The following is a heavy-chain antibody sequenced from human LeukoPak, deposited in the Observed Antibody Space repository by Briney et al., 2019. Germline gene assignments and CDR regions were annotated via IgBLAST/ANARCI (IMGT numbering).Heavy chain of an antibody. J-gene: IGHJ4*02. CDR2: ISGSGGST. CDR1: GFTFSSYA. CDR3: AKLISGGTEGY. V-gene: IGHV3-23*01. Sequence: GSLRLSRAASGFTFSSYAMSWVRQAPGKGLEWVSAISGSGGSTYYADSVKGRFTISRDNSKNTLYLQMNSLRAEDTAVYYCAKLISGGTEGYWGQGTLVTVSS. D-gene: IGHD3-10*01.